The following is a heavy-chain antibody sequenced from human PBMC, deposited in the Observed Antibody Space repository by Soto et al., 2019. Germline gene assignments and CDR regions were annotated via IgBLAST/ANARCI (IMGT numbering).Heavy chain of an antibody. CDR1: GYSFGHFD. CDR2: VSPNSGNT. D-gene: IGHD6-25*01. V-gene: IGHV1-8*01. Sequence: QVHLVQSGAEVKKPGASVTVSCKASGYSFGHFDIHWVRKAAGQGLEWMGWVSPNSGNTGYAQRGRGRMTMTRDTSKSTAYMDVKSLTSADTAIYYCARARGAASFDLWGQGTLVTASS. J-gene: IGHJ5*02. CDR3: ARARGAASFDL.